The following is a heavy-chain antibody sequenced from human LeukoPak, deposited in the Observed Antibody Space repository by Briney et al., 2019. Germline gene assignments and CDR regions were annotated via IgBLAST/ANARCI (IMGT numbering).Heavy chain of an antibody. Sequence: SETLSLTCTVSGGSISSYYWSWIRQPPGKGLEWIGYIYYSGSTNYNPSLKSRVTISVDTSKNQFSLKLSSVTAADTAVYYCARFASYCGGDCYWWYFDLWGRGTLVTVSS. CDR2: IYYSGST. CDR1: GGSISSYY. CDR3: ARFASYCGGDCYWWYFDL. D-gene: IGHD2-21*01. J-gene: IGHJ2*01. V-gene: IGHV4-59*08.